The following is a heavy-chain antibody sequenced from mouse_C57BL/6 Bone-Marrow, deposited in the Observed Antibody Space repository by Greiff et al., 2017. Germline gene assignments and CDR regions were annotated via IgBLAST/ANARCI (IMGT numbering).Heavy chain of an antibody. CDR2: IDPSDSYT. J-gene: IGHJ3*01. D-gene: IGHD2-1*01. V-gene: IGHV1-50*01. CDR3: ARGGNYRFAY. CDR1: GYTFTSYW. Sequence: QVHVKQPGAELVKPGASVKLSCKASGYTFTSYWMQWVKQRPGQGLEWIGEIDPSDSYTNYNQKFKGKATLTVDTSSSTAYMQLSSLTSEDSAVYYCARGGNYRFAYWGQGTLVTVSA.